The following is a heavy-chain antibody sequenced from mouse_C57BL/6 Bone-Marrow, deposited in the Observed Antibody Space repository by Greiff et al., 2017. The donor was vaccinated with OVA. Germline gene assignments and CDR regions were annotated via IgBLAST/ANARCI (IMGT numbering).Heavy chain of an antibody. J-gene: IGHJ2*01. Sequence: QVQLQQPGAELVRPGSSVKLSCKASGYTFTSYWMHWVKQRPIQGLEWIGNIDPSDSETHYNQKFKDKATLTVDKSSSTAYMQLSSLTSEDSAVYYCARGDYGSSYGYWGQGTTLTVSS. CDR3: ARGDYGSSYGY. CDR1: GYTFTSYW. CDR2: IDPSDSET. V-gene: IGHV1-52*01. D-gene: IGHD1-1*01.